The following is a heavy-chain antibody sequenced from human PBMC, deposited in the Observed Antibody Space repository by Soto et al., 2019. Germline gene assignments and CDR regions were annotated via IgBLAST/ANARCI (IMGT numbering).Heavy chain of an antibody. CDR2: ITHSGSA. J-gene: IGHJ6*02. V-gene: IGHV4-34*01. D-gene: IGHD3-10*01. CDR3: ARGLRASFGVRLSYYSYGLEV. CDR1: GGSFSDYY. Sequence: PSETLSLTCALYGGSFSDYYWGWIRQTPGKGLECIGEITHSGSANYNPSLKSRVTLSLDTSKNQFSLSLTSVTAADTAVYYCARGLRASFGVRLSYYSYGLEVWGQGTTVT.